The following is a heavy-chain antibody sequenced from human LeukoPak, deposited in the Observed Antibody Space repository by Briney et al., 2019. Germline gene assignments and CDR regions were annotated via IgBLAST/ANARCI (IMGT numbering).Heavy chain of an antibody. Sequence: SETLSLTCTVSGGSISSHYWNWIRQPPGKGLEWIGYIYYSGSTNYNPSLKSRVTISLDTSKSQFSLKLSSVIAADTAVYYCAREGSRWVDFDYWGQGTLVTVSS. CDR3: AREGSRWVDFDY. V-gene: IGHV4-59*11. J-gene: IGHJ4*02. CDR1: GGSISSHY. D-gene: IGHD1-26*01. CDR2: IYYSGST.